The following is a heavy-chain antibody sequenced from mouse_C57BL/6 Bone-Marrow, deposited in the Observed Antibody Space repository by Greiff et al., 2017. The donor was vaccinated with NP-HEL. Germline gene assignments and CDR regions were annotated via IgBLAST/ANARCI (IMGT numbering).Heavy chain of an antibody. J-gene: IGHJ2*01. CDR3: ARAFTTLFDY. CDR1: GFTFSSYA. D-gene: IGHD1-1*01. CDR2: ISDGGSYT. V-gene: IGHV5-4*01. Sequence: LVESGGGLVKPGGSLKLSCAASGFTFSSYAMSWVRQTPEKRLEWVATISDGGSYTYYPDNVKGRFTISRDNAKNNLYLQMSHLKSEDTAMYYCARAFTTLFDYWGQGTTLTVSS.